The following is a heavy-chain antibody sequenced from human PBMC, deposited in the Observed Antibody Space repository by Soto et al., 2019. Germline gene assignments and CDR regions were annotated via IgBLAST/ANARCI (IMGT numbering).Heavy chain of an antibody. D-gene: IGHD3-10*01. Sequence: QVQLVQSGAEVKKPGSSVKVSCKASGGTFSSYAISWVRQAPGQGLEWMGGIIPIFGTANYAQKFQGRVTINADESTNTAYMELSSLRSEDTAVYYCAGEGSAPHGAFDIWCQGTMVTVSS. CDR1: GGTFSSYA. CDR3: AGEGSAPHGAFDI. J-gene: IGHJ3*02. V-gene: IGHV1-69*01. CDR2: IIPIFGTA.